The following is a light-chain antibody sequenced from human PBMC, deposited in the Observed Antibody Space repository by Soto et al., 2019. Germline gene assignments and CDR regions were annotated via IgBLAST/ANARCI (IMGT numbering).Light chain of an antibody. J-gene: IGLJ2*01. V-gene: IGLV3-21*02. Sequence: SYELTQPPSVSVAPGQTARISCGGTNIGSKSVHWYQQKPGQAPVLVVYDDSDRPSGIPERFSGSNSGNTATLTISRVEAGDEADYYCQVWDSSSAHVVLGGGTKVTVL. CDR2: DDS. CDR1: NIGSKS. CDR3: QVWDSSSAHVV.